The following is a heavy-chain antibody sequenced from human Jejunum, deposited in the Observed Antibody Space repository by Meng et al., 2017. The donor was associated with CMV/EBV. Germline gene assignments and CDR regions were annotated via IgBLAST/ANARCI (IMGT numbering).Heavy chain of an antibody. CDR3: TKSLSPYDFWSGADS. CDR2: ISWNSGKI. V-gene: IGHV3-9*01. D-gene: IGHD3-3*01. Sequence: GFTFDDYPMHWVRQAPGKGLEWVSGISWNSGKIDYADSVKGRFTISRDNAKSSLYLQVNSLKPEDTAFYYCTKSLSPYDFWSGADSWGQGTLVTVSS. J-gene: IGHJ5*01. CDR1: GFTFDDYP.